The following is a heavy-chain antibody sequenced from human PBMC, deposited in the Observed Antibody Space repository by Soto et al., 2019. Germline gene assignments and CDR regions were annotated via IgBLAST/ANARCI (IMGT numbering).Heavy chain of an antibody. J-gene: IGHJ4*02. CDR1: GFTFSSYA. Sequence: GGSLRLSCAASGFTFSSYAVSWVRQAPGKGLEWVSAISGSGGSTYYADSVKGRFTISRDNSKNTLYLQMNSLRAEDTAVYYCAKDRGYYYDSSGYYYGSFAYWGQGTLVTVS. CDR3: AKDRGYYYDSSGYYYGSFAY. CDR2: ISGSGGST. V-gene: IGHV3-23*01. D-gene: IGHD3-22*01.